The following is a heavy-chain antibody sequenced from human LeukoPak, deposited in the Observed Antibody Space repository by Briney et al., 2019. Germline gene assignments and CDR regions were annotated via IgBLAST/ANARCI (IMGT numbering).Heavy chain of an antibody. J-gene: IGHJ4*02. CDR3: ARDHGIVVVTASRLDS. CDR2: ISSSSSYI. V-gene: IGHV3-21*01. Sequence: GGSLRLSCAASGFTFSSYGMNWVRQAPGKGLEWVSSISSSSSYIDYADSVKGRFTISRDNAKNSLYLQMNSLRAEDTAVYFCARDHGIVVVTASRLDSWGQGTLVTVSS. CDR1: GFTFSSYG. D-gene: IGHD2-21*02.